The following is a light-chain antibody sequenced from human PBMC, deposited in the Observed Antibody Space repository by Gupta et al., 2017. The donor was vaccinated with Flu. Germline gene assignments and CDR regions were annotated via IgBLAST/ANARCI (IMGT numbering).Light chain of an antibody. CDR3: YSYAGSSTLV. CDR1: SSDVGTYRM. Sequence: QSALTQPASVSGYAGQSITISCIGTSSDVGTYRMVSWYQQHPGKAPKLMIYEVNKRPSGVSNRFSGSKSGNTASLTIAGLQAEDEADYFCYSYAGSSTLVFGTGTKVTVL. J-gene: IGLJ1*01. V-gene: IGLV2-23*02. CDR2: EVN.